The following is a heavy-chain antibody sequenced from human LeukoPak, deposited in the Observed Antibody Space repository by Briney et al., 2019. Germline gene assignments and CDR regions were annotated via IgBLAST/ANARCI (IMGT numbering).Heavy chain of an antibody. V-gene: IGHV4-4*02. CDR1: GGSISSSNW. CDR3: ARDSGDDSSGYYIDY. D-gene: IGHD3-22*01. J-gene: IGHJ4*02. Sequence: PSETLSLTCAVSGGSISSSNWWSWVRQPPGKGLEWIGEIYHSGSTNYNPSLKSRVTISVDKSKNQFSLKLSSVTAADTAVYYCARDSGDDSSGYYIDYWGQGTLVTVSS. CDR2: IYHSGST.